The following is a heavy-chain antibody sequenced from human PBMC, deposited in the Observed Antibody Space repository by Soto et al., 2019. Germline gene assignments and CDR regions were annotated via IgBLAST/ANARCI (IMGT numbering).Heavy chain of an antibody. CDR3: AHNLGAPHYYFDS. CDR2: IYWNDDK. J-gene: IGHJ4*02. Sequence: QITLKESGPTLVTPTQTLSLTCTFSGFSLNTPGEGVGWIRQPPGKALEWLALIYWNDDKRYSPYLKNRLTVTKDTSKTHVVLTMTNLAPVDTATYYCAHNLGAPHYYFDSWGQGTLVTVSS. V-gene: IGHV2-5*01. CDR1: GFSLNTPGEG.